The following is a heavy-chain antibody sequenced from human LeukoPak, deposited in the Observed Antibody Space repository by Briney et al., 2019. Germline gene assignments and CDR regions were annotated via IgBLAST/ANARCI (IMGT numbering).Heavy chain of an antibody. D-gene: IGHD3-9*01. CDR1: GYTFTSYD. Sequence: GASVKVSCKASGYTFTSYDINWVRQATGQGLEWMGWMNPNSGNTGYAQKFQGRVTMTRNTSISTAYMELSSLRSEDTAVYYCARSPAKTYYDIWTGLPGSYYYYMDVWGKGTTVTVSS. CDR2: MNPNSGNT. V-gene: IGHV1-8*01. CDR3: ARSPAKTYYDIWTGLPGSYYYYMDV. J-gene: IGHJ6*03.